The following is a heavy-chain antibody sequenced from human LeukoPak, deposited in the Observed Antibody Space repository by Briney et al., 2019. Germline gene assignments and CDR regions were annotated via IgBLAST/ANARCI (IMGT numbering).Heavy chain of an antibody. Sequence: HSETLSLTCTVSGGSISSSSYYWGWIRQPPGKGLEWIGSIYYSGSTYYNPSLKSRVTISVDTSKNQFSLKLSSVTAADTAVYYCARQGYQLRYFFDYWGQGTLVTVSS. CDR1: GGSISSSSYY. J-gene: IGHJ4*02. CDR2: IYYSGST. V-gene: IGHV4-39*01. CDR3: ARQGYQLRYFFDY. D-gene: IGHD2-2*01.